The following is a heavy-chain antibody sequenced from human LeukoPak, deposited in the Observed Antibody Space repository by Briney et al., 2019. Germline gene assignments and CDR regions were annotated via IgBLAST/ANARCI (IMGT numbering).Heavy chain of an antibody. CDR1: GGTFSSYA. CDR3: ARDLGCSSTSCYISIGDAFDI. Sequence: EASVKVSCKASGGTFSSYAISWVRQAPGQRLEWMGGIIPIFGTANYAQKFQGRVTITADESTSTAYMELSSLRSEDTAVYYCARDLGCSSTSCYISIGDAFDIWGQGTMVTVSS. D-gene: IGHD2-2*02. CDR2: IIPIFGTA. V-gene: IGHV1-69*13. J-gene: IGHJ3*02.